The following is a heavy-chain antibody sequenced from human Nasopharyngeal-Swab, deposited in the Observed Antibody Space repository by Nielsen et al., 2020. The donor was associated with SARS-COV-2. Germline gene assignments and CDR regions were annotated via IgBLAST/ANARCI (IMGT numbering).Heavy chain of an antibody. D-gene: IGHD4-11*01. J-gene: IGHJ6*02. CDR2: ISAYNGNT. CDR1: GYIFTSYG. V-gene: IGHV1-18*01. CDR3: AKDYSNYLYGMDV. Sequence: GESLKISCKGSGYIFTSYGISWVRQAPGQGLEWMGWISAYNGNTNYAQKLQGRVTMTTDTSTSTAYMELRSLRSDDTAVYYCAKDYSNYLYGMDVWGQGTLVTVSS.